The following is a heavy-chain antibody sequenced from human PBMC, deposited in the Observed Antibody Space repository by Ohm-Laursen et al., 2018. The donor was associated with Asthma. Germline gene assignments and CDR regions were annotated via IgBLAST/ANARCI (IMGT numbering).Heavy chain of an antibody. CDR2: SSAYNGNT. Sequence: ATVKVSCKASGYTFTNYGFSWGRQAPERGIEGMAWSSAYNGNTNYAPKFQDRVTMTTDTFTSTAYMELRSLRSDDTAVYYCTRDIGYGDDTFDYWGQGTLVTVSS. CDR3: TRDIGYGDDTFDY. J-gene: IGHJ4*02. V-gene: IGHV1-18*04. CDR1: GYTFTNYG. D-gene: IGHD4-17*01.